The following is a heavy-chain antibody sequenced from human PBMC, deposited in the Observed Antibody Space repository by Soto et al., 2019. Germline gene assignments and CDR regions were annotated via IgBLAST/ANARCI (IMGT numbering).Heavy chain of an antibody. D-gene: IGHD3-22*01. V-gene: IGHV1-18*04. CDR3: SREGLRSYYYDTDAFDI. CDR1: GYTFTSYG. J-gene: IGHJ3*02. Sequence: QVQLVQSGAEVKKPGASGKVSCKASGYTFTSYGISWVRQAPGQGLEWMGWISAYNGNTNYAQKLQGRVTMTTDTSTSKAHMELRSLRSDDTAVYYCSREGLRSYYYDTDAFDIWGQGTMVTGSS. CDR2: ISAYNGNT.